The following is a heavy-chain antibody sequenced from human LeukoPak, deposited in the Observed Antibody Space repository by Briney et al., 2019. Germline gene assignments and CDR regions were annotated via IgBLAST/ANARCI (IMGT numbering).Heavy chain of an antibody. D-gene: IGHD3-22*01. CDR2: ISYDGSNK. CDR3: ARMAGYYYDSSGYEE. Sequence: GGSLRLSCAASGFTFSSYGMHWVRQAPGKGLEWVAVISYDGSNKYYADSVKGRFTISRDNSKNTLYLQMNSLRAEDTAVYYCARMAGYYYDSSGYEEWGQGTLVTVSS. CDR1: GFTFSSYG. V-gene: IGHV3-30*03. J-gene: IGHJ4*02.